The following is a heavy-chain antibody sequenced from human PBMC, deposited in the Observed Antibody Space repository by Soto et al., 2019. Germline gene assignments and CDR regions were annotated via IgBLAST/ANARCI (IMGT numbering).Heavy chain of an antibody. CDR3: AGQYDPVPRSAFDI. D-gene: IGHD3-16*01. J-gene: IGHJ3*02. CDR2: ISSSGTGI. CDR1: GFTFSDYY. V-gene: IGHV3-11*01. Sequence: QVQLVESGGGLVKPGGSLRLSCAASGFTFSDYYMSWIRQAPGKGREWVSYISSSGTGIYYADSVKARFTISRDNAKNSLYLQMNSLRAEDAAVYYCAGQYDPVPRSAFDIWGQGTMVTVSS.